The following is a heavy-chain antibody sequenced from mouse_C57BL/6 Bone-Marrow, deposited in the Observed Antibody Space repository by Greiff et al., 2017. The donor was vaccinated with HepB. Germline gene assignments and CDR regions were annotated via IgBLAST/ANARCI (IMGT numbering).Heavy chain of an antibody. CDR3: ARQEDYDYDVWFAY. D-gene: IGHD2-4*01. J-gene: IGHJ3*01. CDR2: INSDGGST. Sequence: EVKLMESGGGLVQPGESLKLSCESNEYEFPSHDMSWVRKTPEKRLELVAAINSDGGSTYYPDTMERRFIISRDNTKKTLYLQMSSLRSEDTALYYCARQEDYDYDVWFAYWGQGTLVTVSA. CDR1: EYEFPSHD. V-gene: IGHV5-2*01.